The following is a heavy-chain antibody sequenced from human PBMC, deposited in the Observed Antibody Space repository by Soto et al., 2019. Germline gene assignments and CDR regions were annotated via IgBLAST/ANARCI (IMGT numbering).Heavy chain of an antibody. J-gene: IGHJ3*02. CDR1: GFTFSSYS. Sequence: EVQLVESGGGLVKPGGSLRLSCAASGFTFSSYSMNWVRQAPGKGLEWVSSISSSSSYIYYADSVKGRFTISRDNAKNSLYLQMNSLRAEDTAVYYCARSGATGHYDAFAIWGQGTMVTVSS. CDR3: ARSGATGHYDAFAI. CDR2: ISSSSSYI. V-gene: IGHV3-21*01. D-gene: IGHD3-10*01.